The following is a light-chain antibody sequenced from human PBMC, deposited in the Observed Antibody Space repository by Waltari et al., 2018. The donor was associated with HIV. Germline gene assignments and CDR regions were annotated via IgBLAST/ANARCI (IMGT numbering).Light chain of an antibody. Sequence: QSVLTQPPSVSAAPRQKVTISCSGTSSTIGHNFVSWYQQLPGTAPKLLIYDNNKRPSGIPDRFSGSKSGTSATLGITGLQTGDEADYFCATWDRSLSRVIFGGGTRLTVL. CDR3: ATWDRSLSRVI. V-gene: IGLV1-51*01. CDR2: DNN. J-gene: IGLJ2*01. CDR1: SSTIGHNF.